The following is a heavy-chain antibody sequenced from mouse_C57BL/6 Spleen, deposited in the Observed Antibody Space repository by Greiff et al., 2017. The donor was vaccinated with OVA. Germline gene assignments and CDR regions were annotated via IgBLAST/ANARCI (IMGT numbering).Heavy chain of an antibody. CDR1: GYTFTSYG. J-gene: IGHJ3*01. V-gene: IGHV1-81*01. D-gene: IGHD1-1*01. Sequence: VKLVESGAELARPGASVKLSCKASGYTFTSYGISWVKQRTGQGLEWIGEIYPRSGNTYYNEQFKGKATLTADKSSSTAYMELRSLTSEDSAVYFCANYYGSSPSWFAYWGQGTLVTVSA. CDR2: IYPRSGNT. CDR3: ANYYGSSPSWFAY.